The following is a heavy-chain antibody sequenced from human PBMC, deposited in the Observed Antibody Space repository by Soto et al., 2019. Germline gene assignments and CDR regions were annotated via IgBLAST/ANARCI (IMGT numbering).Heavy chain of an antibody. CDR1: GFAFSSYA. CDR3: ARPFSSGWYGDFDY. V-gene: IGHV3-30-3*01. CDR2: ISYDASNK. Sequence: QVQLVESGGGVVQPGRSLRLSCAASGFAFSSYAMHWVRRAPGKGLEWVAVISYDASNKYYADSVKGRFTISRDNSKKTMKLQMSSLRAEDTAVYYCARPFSSGWYGDFDYWGQGTLVNVSS. D-gene: IGHD6-19*01. J-gene: IGHJ4*02.